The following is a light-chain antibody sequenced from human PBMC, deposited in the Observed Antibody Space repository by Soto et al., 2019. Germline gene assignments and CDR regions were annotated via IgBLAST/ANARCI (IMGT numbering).Light chain of an antibody. V-gene: IGLV1-44*01. CDR1: SSNIGSYN. J-gene: IGLJ2*01. CDR2: SDS. CDR3: ASWDDSLTGLV. Sequence: QSGLTQTPSASGTPGQRITISCSGSSSNIGSYNVNWYQQVPGSAPKLLIYSDSQRPSGVPDRFSGSTSGTSASLAISGLQSDDEAHYYCASWDDSLTGLVFGGGTKVTVL.